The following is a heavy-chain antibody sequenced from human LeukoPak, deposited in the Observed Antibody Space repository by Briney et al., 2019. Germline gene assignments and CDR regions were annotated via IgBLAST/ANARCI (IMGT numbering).Heavy chain of an antibody. J-gene: IGHJ4*02. CDR3: ARGGDRRGFDY. CDR2: IYDSGTT. CDR1: GGSISSYY. Sequence: SETLSLTCTVSGGSISSYYWSWIRQPPGKGLEWIGYIYDSGTTYYNPSLESRLTISVDTFKNQFSLNLNSVTAADTAVYFCARGGDRRGFDYWGQGTLVTVSS. D-gene: IGHD1-14*01. V-gene: IGHV4-59*06.